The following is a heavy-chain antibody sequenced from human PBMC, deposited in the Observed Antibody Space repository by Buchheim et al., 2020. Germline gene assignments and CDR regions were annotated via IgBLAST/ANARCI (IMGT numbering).Heavy chain of an antibody. CDR3: ARSPGKPGVAATMDV. D-gene: IGHD2-15*01. V-gene: IGHV3-48*01. CDR1: GFTFSSYS. CDR2: ISSSSSTI. Sequence: EVQLVESGGGLVQPGGSLRLSCAASGFTFSSYSMNWVRQAPGKGLEWVSYISSSSSTIYYADPVKGRFTLSTDNAKNSLYLRMNSLRAEDTAVYYCARSPGKPGVAATMDVWGQGTT. J-gene: IGHJ6*02.